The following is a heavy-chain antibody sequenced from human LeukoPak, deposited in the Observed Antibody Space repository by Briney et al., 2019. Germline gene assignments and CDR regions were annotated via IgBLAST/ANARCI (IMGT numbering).Heavy chain of an antibody. V-gene: IGHV3-11*01. Sequence: GGSLRLSCAASGLTFSDYYMSWIRQAPGKGQEWISYITSSGSSTNYADSVRGRFTISRDNAKNSVVLQMNSLRAEDTAVYYCTRERRGTYYAFESWGQGTPVTVSS. CDR1: GLTFSDYY. J-gene: IGHJ4*02. CDR3: TRERRGTYYAFES. D-gene: IGHD3-16*01. CDR2: ITSSGSST.